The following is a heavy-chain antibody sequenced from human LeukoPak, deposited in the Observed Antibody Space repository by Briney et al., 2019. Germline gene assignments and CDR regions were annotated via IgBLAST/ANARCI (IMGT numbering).Heavy chain of an antibody. J-gene: IGHJ4*02. CDR2: IKHDGSEK. D-gene: IGHD3-3*01. V-gene: IGHV3-7*01. CDR1: GFIFTNYF. CDR3: ATDRGWRTSGYYLYYFEY. Sequence: GGSLRLSCAASGFIFTNYFMSWVRQAPGKGLEWVASIKHDGSEKYYVDSVRGRFTISRDNTMNSLYLQMSSLRAEDTAVYYCATDRGWRTSGYYLYYFEYWGQGTLVAFS.